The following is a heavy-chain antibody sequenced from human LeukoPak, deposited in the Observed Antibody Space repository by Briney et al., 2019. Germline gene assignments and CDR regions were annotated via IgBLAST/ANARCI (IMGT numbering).Heavy chain of an antibody. D-gene: IGHD6-6*01. V-gene: IGHV3-48*04. CDR1: GFTFSSYS. J-gene: IGHJ5*02. Sequence: PGGSLRLSCAASGFTFSSYSMNWVRQAPGKGLEWVSYISSSSSTIYYADSVKGRFTISRDNAKNSLYLQMNSLRAEDTAVYYCARDLEYSSSYNWFDPWGQGTLVTVSS. CDR3: ARDLEYSSSYNWFDP. CDR2: ISSSSSTI.